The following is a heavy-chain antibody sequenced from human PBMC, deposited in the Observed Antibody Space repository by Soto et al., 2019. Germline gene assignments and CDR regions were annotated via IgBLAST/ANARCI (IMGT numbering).Heavy chain of an antibody. CDR2: ITGNGGST. CDR3: AKVPGSYYFGSGSSVFDY. D-gene: IGHD3-10*01. J-gene: IGHJ4*02. Sequence: EVQLLESGGGLVQPGGSLRLSCAASGFTFRTYAMNWVRQAPGKGLEWVSGITGNGGSTYSADSAKGRFTISRDNSENTLYLQMNNLRAEDTAVYYCAKVPGSYYFGSGSSVFDYWGQGTLVTVSS. V-gene: IGHV3-23*01. CDR1: GFTFRTYA.